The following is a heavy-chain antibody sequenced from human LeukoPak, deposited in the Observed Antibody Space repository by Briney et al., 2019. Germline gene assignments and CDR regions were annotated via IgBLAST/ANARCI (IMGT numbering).Heavy chain of an antibody. V-gene: IGHV4-4*07. D-gene: IGHD6-19*01. CDR3: ARAARGGSGWYHVDY. Sequence: SETLSLTCIVSGGSISSYYWNWIRQSAGKGLEWIGRIYIGGSTSYNPSLKSRVTMSVDTSKIQFSLKLSSVTAADTAVYYCARAARGGSGWYHVDYWGQGTLVTVSS. J-gene: IGHJ4*02. CDR1: GGSISSYY. CDR2: IYIGGST.